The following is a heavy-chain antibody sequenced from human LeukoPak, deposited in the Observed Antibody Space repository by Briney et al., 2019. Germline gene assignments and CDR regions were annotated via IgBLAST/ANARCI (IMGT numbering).Heavy chain of an antibody. CDR3: ARGPIFGVVTGYGMDV. V-gene: IGHV4-34*01. D-gene: IGHD3-3*01. CDR1: GFTFSSYA. J-gene: IGHJ6*02. Sequence: GSLRLSCAASGFTFSSYAMSCVRQPPGKGLEWIGEINHSGSTNYNPSLKSRVTISVDTSKNQFSLKLSSVTAADTAVYYCARGPIFGVVTGYGMDVWGQGTTVTVSS. CDR2: INHSGST.